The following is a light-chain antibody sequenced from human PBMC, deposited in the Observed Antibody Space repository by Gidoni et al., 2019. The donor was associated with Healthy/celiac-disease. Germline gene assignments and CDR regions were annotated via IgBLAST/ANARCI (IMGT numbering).Light chain of an antibody. CDR1: QGISSY. V-gene: IGKV1-9*01. J-gene: IGKJ2*01. CDR2: AAS. Sequence: IQLTQSPSFLSASVGDRVTITCRASQGISSYLAWYQQKPGKAPKLLIYAASTLQSGVPSRFSGSRSGTEFTLTISSLQPEDFATYYCQQLNSYPVYTFGQGTKLEIK. CDR3: QQLNSYPVYT.